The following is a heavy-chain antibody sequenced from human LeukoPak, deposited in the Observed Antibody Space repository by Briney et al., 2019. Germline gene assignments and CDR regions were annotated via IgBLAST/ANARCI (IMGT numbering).Heavy chain of an antibody. Sequence: ASVKVSCKASGYTFTSYDINWVRQATGQGLEWMGWMNPNSGNTGYAQKFQGRVTMTRNTSISTAYMALSSLRSEDTAVYYCAIYNYYDSSGYYSTTNNWFDPWGQGTLVTVSS. V-gene: IGHV1-8*01. J-gene: IGHJ5*02. CDR2: MNPNSGNT. CDR1: GYTFTSYD. D-gene: IGHD3-22*01. CDR3: AIYNYYDSSGYYSTTNNWFDP.